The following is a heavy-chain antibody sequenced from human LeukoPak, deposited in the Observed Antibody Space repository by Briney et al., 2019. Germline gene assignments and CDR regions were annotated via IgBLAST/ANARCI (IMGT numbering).Heavy chain of an antibody. J-gene: IGHJ3*02. Sequence: GRSLRLSCAASGFTFDTYAMHWVRQAPGEGLEWMAIIWYDGSKKEYADSVKGRFTVSRDNSKNTLDMQMNSLRAEDTAVYYCARIHSLYYYDSSGYGAFDIWGQGTMVTVSS. CDR3: ARIHSLYYYDSSGYGAFDI. V-gene: IGHV3-33*01. CDR2: IWYDGSKK. CDR1: GFTFDTYA. D-gene: IGHD3-22*01.